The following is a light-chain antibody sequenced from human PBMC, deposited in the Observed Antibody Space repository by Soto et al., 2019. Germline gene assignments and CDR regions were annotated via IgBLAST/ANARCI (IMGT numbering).Light chain of an antibody. J-gene: IGKJ5*01. V-gene: IGKV3-11*01. CDR2: DAS. CDR1: QGISSY. Sequence: LTQSPSFLSASVGDRVTITCRASQGISSYLAWYQQKPGQAPRLLIYDASNRATGIPARFSGSGSGTDFTLTISSLEPEDFAVYYCQQRSNWPLTFGQGTRLEI. CDR3: QQRSNWPLT.